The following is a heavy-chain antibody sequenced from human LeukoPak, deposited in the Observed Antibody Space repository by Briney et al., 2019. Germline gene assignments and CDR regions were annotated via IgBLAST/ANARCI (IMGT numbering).Heavy chain of an antibody. Sequence: GESLKISCKGSGYSFTSYWIGWVRQMPGKGLEWMGIIYPGDSDTRYSPSFQGQVTISADKSISTAYLQWSSLKASDTAMYYCASHTGGIQLWLSAFDIWGQGTMVTVSS. CDR3: ASHTGGIQLWLSAFDI. D-gene: IGHD5-18*01. J-gene: IGHJ3*02. CDR2: IYPGDSDT. V-gene: IGHV5-51*01. CDR1: GYSFTSYW.